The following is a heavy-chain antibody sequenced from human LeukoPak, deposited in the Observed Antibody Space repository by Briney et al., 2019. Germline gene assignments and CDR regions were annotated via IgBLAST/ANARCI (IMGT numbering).Heavy chain of an antibody. V-gene: IGHV4-30-4*01. J-gene: IGHJ4*02. CDR3: ARGAGVWQQLVDY. CDR1: GGSISSGDYY. Sequence: SQTLSLTCTVSGGSISSGDYYWSWIRQPPGKGLEWIGYIYYSGSTYYNPSLKSRVTISVDTSKNQFSLKLSSVTAADTAVYYCARGAGVWQQLVDYWGQGTLVIVSS. CDR2: IYYSGST. D-gene: IGHD6-13*01.